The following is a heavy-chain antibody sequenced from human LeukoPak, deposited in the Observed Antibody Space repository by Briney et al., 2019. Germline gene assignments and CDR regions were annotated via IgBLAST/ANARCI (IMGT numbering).Heavy chain of an antibody. CDR2: IYYSGST. Sequence: PSETLSLTFTVSGDSISAYYWSWIRQFPGKGLEWIGYIYYSGSTNYNPSLKSRVTISVDTSKNQFSLKLSSVTAADTAVYYCARDIYGSGSYFDYWGQGTLVTVSS. CDR1: GDSISAYY. V-gene: IGHV4-59*01. D-gene: IGHD3-10*01. J-gene: IGHJ4*02. CDR3: ARDIYGSGSYFDY.